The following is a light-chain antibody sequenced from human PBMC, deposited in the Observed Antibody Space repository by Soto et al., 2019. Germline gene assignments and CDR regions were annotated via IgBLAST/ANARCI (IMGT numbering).Light chain of an antibody. Sequence: EIVLTQSPGTLSLSPGERATLSCRASQNVSSSYLAWYQQKPGQAPRLLIYGASSRATGIPDRFSGSGSGTDFTLTISRLEPEDFAVYYCQQYNNWPYTFGQGTKLEIK. CDR3: QQYNNWPYT. CDR2: GAS. CDR1: QNVSSSY. V-gene: IGKV3-20*01. J-gene: IGKJ2*01.